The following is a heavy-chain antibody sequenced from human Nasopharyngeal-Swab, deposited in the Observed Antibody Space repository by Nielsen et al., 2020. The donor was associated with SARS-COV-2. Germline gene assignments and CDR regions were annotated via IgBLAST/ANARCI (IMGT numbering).Heavy chain of an antibody. Sequence: WVRQAPGQGLEWMGGTIPIFGTANYAQKFQGRVTITADKSTSTAYMELSSLRSEDTAVYYCARSRDGYNSPFDYWGQGTLVTVSS. CDR3: ARSRDGYNSPFDY. CDR2: TIPIFGTA. D-gene: IGHD5-24*01. V-gene: IGHV1-69*06. J-gene: IGHJ4*02.